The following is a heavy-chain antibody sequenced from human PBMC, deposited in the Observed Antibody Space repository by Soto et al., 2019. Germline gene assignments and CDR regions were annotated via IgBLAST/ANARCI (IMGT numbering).Heavy chain of an antibody. CDR3: ARVVTPGYCSSTSCYQFSSAFDI. CDR1: RYTLTGYY. CDR2: INPNSGGT. D-gene: IGHD2-2*01. V-gene: IGHV1-2*04. J-gene: IGHJ3*02. Sequence: ASVKVSCKASRYTLTGYYMHRVRQAPAQGREGLGWINPNSGGTNYAQKFQGWVTMTRDTSISTAYMELSRLRSDDTAVYYCARVVTPGYCSSTSCYQFSSAFDIWGQGTMVTVSS.